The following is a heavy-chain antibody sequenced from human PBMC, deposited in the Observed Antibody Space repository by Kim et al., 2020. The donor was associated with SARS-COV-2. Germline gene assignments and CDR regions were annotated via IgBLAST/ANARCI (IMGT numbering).Heavy chain of an antibody. J-gene: IGHJ1*01. V-gene: IGHV3-23*01. CDR1: GFTFSTYA. CDR3: VKEVRSGGGH. D-gene: IGHD3-16*01. CDR2: ILNSGTIT. Sequence: GGSLRLSCAASGFTFSTYAMSWFRQAPGKGLEWVSAILNSGTITYYADSVKGRFTISRDNSKNTQYLQMNSLRVDDTAVYYCVKEVRSGGGHWGQGTLVTLSS.